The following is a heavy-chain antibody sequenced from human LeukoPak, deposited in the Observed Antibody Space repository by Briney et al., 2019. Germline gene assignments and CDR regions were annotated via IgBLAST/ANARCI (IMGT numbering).Heavy chain of an antibody. Sequence: GGSLRLSCVASGFTFSSYAMSWVRQAPGKGLEWVSAISGSGVTTHYAGSVKGRFSISRDNSKSTLYLQMNSLRAEDTALYYCAKKVVVGATSPYSDFQDWGQGTLVTVSS. J-gene: IGHJ1*01. CDR1: GFTFSSYA. CDR3: AKKVVVGATSPYSDFQD. D-gene: IGHD1-26*01. V-gene: IGHV3-23*01. CDR2: ISGSGVTT.